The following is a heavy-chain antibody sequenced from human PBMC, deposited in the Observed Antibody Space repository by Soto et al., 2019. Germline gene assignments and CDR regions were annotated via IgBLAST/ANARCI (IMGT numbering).Heavy chain of an antibody. Sequence: QVQLQESGPRLVKPSETLSLTCIVSGGSISSYYWSWIRQPPGKGLEWIGYIYYSGSTNYNPSLKSRATISVDTSMLQSSLTLSSVTAADTPVYYSARAVLPATAPFDYWGQGTLVTVSS. CDR3: ARAVLPATAPFDY. CDR1: GGSISSYY. D-gene: IGHD2-2*01. J-gene: IGHJ4*02. CDR2: IYYSGST. V-gene: IGHV4-59*01.